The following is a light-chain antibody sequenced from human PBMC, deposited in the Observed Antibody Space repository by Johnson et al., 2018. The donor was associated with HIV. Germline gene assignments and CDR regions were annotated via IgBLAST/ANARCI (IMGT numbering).Light chain of an antibody. J-gene: IGLJ1*01. CDR2: DNN. CDR3: GTWDNSLSTGAV. CDR1: SSNIGNNY. V-gene: IGLV1-51*01. Sequence: QSVLTQPPSVSAAPGQTVTISCSGSSSNIGNNYVSWYQQLPGTAPKVLIYDNNKRPSGIPDRFSGSKSGTSATLGIAGLQTGDEADYYCGTWDNSLSTGAVFGTGTKVTVL.